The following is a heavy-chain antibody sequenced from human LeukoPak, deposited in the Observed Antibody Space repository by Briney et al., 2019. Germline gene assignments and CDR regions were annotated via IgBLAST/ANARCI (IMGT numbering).Heavy chain of an antibody. D-gene: IGHD6-19*01. J-gene: IGHJ4*02. V-gene: IGHV4-39*07. CDR3: ASLLNTIAVAGIDY. Sequence: SETLSLTCTVSGGSISSSSYYWGWIRQPPGKGLEWIGSIYYSGSTYYNPSLKSRVTISVDTSRNQFSLKLSSVTAADTAVYYCASLLNTIAVAGIDYWGQGTLVTVSS. CDR2: IYYSGST. CDR1: GGSISSSSYY.